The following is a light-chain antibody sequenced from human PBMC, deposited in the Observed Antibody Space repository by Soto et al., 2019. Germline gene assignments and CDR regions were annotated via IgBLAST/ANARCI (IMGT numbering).Light chain of an antibody. J-gene: IGKJ1*01. CDR1: QSLSSNS. CDR3: QQYSSSPQT. CDR2: GAS. V-gene: IGKV3-20*01. Sequence: EIVLTPSPGTLSLSPGEGAALSCRASQSLSSNSLAWYQHKPGQAPRLLIYGASSKATGVPDRFYGTGSGTDFTLTISRLEPEDFAVYYCQQYSSSPQTFGQGTKVDIK.